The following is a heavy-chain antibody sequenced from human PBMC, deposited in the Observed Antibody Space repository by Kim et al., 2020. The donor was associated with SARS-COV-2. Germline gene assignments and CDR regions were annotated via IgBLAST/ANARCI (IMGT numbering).Heavy chain of an antibody. CDR3: ARVHHRVDD. J-gene: IGHJ4*02. Sequence: SETLSLTCTVPGGSISSGGYYWSWIRQYPGKGMEWIGCIYYSGSTYYNPSLKSRVTISVDTSKNQLSLKLSSVTAADTAVYYSARVHHRVDDWGQGTLVT. CDR2: IYYSGST. CDR1: GGSISSGGYY. V-gene: IGHV4-31*03.